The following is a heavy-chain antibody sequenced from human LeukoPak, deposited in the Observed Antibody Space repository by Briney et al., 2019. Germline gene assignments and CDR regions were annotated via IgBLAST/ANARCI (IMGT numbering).Heavy chain of an antibody. J-gene: IGHJ4*02. V-gene: IGHV4-59*01. Sequence: PSETLSLTCTVSGGSISSYYWSWIRQPPGKGLEWIGYIYYSGSTNYNPSLKSRVTISVDTSKNQFSLKLSSVTAADTAVYYCAREGSSGYYNYFDYWGQGTLVTVSS. D-gene: IGHD3-22*01. CDR3: AREGSSGYYNYFDY. CDR2: IYYSGST. CDR1: GGSISSYY.